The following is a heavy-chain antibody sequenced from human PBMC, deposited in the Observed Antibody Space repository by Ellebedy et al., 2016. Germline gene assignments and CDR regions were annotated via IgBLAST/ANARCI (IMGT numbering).Heavy chain of an antibody. CDR1: GYTFTSYD. CDR3: AREVKAAAAIQPKFDY. V-gene: IGHV1-8*02. Sequence: ASVKVSCKASGYTFTSYDINWVRQATGQGLEWMAWMNPNSGNTGYAQKFQGRVTMTRNTSISTAYMELSSLRSEDTAVYYCAREVKAAAAIQPKFDYWGQGTLVTVSS. D-gene: IGHD2-2*02. CDR2: MNPNSGNT. J-gene: IGHJ4*02.